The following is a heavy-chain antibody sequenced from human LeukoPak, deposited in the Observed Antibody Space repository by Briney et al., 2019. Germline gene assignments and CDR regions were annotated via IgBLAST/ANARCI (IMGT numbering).Heavy chain of an antibody. CDR3: ARAYDSSGYYSKRDNYFDY. J-gene: IGHJ4*02. CDR1: GESFSGNF. D-gene: IGHD3-22*01. V-gene: IGHV4-31*11. CDR2: IYYSGST. Sequence: EASETLSLTCAVSGESFSGNFWTWIRQHPGKGLERIGYIYYSGSTYYNPSLKSRVTISVDTSKNQFSLKLSSVTAADTAVYYCARAYDSSGYYSKRDNYFDYWGQGTLVTVSS.